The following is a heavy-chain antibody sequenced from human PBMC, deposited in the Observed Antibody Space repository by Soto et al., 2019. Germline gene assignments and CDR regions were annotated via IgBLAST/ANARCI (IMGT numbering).Heavy chain of an antibody. J-gene: IGHJ3*02. CDR2: IYYSGST. CDR1: VGSIVRSY. CDR3: ARGPYDAFDI. V-gene: IGHV4-59*01. Sequence: SETLSLTCAFSVGSIVRSYWRWIRQPPGKGLQWIGYIYYSGSTYYNPSLKSRVTMSVDTSKIQFSLRLKSVTAADTAVYYCARGPYDAFDIWGQGTMVTVSS.